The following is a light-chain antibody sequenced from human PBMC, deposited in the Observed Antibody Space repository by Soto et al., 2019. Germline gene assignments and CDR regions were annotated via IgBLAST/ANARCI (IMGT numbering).Light chain of an antibody. CDR2: GNT. Sequence: QSVLTQPPSVSGAPGQRVTISCTGSSANLGSGHDVHWYQHLPGRAPKLLIYGNTNRPSGVPDRFSGSRSGASASLAITGLQAEDEGDYYCQSYDTGHSGSVFGGGTKLTVL. CDR1: SANLGSGHD. V-gene: IGLV1-40*01. J-gene: IGLJ3*02. CDR3: QSYDTGHSGSV.